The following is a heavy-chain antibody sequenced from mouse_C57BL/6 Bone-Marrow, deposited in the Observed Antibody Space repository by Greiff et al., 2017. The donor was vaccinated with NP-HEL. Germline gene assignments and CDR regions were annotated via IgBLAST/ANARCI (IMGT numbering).Heavy chain of an antibody. CDR1: GFSLTSYG. CDR2: IWGGGST. J-gene: IGHJ3*01. D-gene: IGHD2-2*01. CDR3: AKHAGYGSTPFAY. V-gene: IGHV2-9*01. Sequence: VLLVESGPGLVAPSPSLSITCTVSGFSLTSYGVDWVRQPPGKGLEWLGGIWGGGSTNYNSAPMSSLSISKDKSKSQVFLKMNSLQTDDTAMYYCAKHAGYGSTPFAYWGQGTLVTVSA.